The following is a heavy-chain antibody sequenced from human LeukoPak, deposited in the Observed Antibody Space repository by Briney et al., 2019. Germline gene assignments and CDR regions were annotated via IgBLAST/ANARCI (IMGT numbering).Heavy chain of an antibody. J-gene: IGHJ4*02. CDR2: IYYSGST. V-gene: IGHV4-59*01. Sequence: SETLSLTCTVSGSSISNYYWSWIRQPPGKGLEWIGYIYYSGSTNYNPSLKSRVTRSIDTSKNQFSLKLSSVTAADTAVYYCARGGGYFNYWGQGTLVTVSS. CDR3: ARGGGYFNY. D-gene: IGHD3-16*01. CDR1: GSSISNYY.